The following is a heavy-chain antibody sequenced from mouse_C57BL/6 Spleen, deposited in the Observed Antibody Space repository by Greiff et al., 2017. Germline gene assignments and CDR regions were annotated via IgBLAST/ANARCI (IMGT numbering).Heavy chain of an antibody. V-gene: IGHV1-54*01. D-gene: IGHD2-3*01. Sequence: VQLQQSGAELVRPGTSVTVSCKASGYAFTNYLIEWVKQRPGQGLAWIGVINPGSGGTNYNEKFKGKATLTADKSSSTAYMQLSSLTSEDSAVYFWARDGYYERAMDYWGQGTSVTVSS. CDR1: GYAFTNYL. J-gene: IGHJ4*01. CDR2: INPGSGGT. CDR3: ARDGYYERAMDY.